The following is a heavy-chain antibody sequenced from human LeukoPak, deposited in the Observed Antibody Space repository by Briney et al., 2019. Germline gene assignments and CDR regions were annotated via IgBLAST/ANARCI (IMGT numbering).Heavy chain of an antibody. CDR3: ARWWGYIFDY. D-gene: IGHD2-15*01. Sequence: PSETLSLTCTVSSGSISSSSSYWGWIRQAPGKGLEWIGSIYYSGSTYYNLSLKSRVTISVDTSKNQFSLKLSSVTAADTAVYYCARWWGYIFDYWGQGILVTVSS. J-gene: IGHJ4*02. CDR1: SGSISSSSSY. V-gene: IGHV4-39*01. CDR2: IYYSGST.